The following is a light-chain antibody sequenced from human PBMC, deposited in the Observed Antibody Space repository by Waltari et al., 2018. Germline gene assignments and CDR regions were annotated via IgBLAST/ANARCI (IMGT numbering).Light chain of an antibody. CDR1: QSVGSN. J-gene: IGKJ1*01. CDR2: GAS. Sequence: EIVMMQSPGTLFASPGERVILSCRARQSVGSNLAGYQHKPGQAPRLLIYGASTRATDIPGTFSGSGSGTGFTLTISSLQSEDFALYYCQQYYKWPRTFGQGTKVEIK. CDR3: QQYYKWPRT. V-gene: IGKV3-15*01.